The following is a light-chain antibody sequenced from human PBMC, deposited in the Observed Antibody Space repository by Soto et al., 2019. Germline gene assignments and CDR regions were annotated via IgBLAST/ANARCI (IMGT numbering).Light chain of an antibody. CDR1: SSDVGGYNY. V-gene: IGLV2-14*01. CDR3: SSYTSSSTVV. CDR2: DVS. Sequence: QSALTQPASVSGSPGQSITISCTVTSSDVGGYNYVSWYQQPPGKAPKLMIYDVSNRPSGVSNRFSGSKSGNTASLTISGLQAEDEADYYCSSYTSSSTVVFGGGTKLTVL. J-gene: IGLJ2*01.